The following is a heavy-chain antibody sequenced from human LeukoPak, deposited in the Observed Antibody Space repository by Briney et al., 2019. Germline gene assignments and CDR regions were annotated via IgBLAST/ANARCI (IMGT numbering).Heavy chain of an antibody. D-gene: IGHD2-2*01. CDR3: ARGIPAMAA. Sequence: GGSLTLSCAASGFTFSNFCMNWVRQAPGKGLEWVSYISSSSSTIYYADSVKGRLPISRDNARTSLYLQLNRLRAEDMAAYYCARGIPAMAAWGNGTTVTVSS. CDR2: ISSSSSTI. CDR1: GFTFSNFC. V-gene: IGHV3-48*04. J-gene: IGHJ6*04.